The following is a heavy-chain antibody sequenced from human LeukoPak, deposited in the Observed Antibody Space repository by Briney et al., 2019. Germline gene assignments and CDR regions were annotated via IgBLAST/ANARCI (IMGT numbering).Heavy chain of an antibody. CDR1: GGSISSSSYY. Sequence: SETLSLTCTVSGGSISSSSYYWGWIRQPPGKGLEWIGSIYYSGSTYYNPSLKSRVTISVDTSKNQFSLKLSSVTAAGTAVYYCARAPYYYDSSGEYYFDYWGQGTLVTVSS. D-gene: IGHD3-22*01. J-gene: IGHJ4*02. CDR3: ARAPYYYDSSGEYYFDY. V-gene: IGHV4-39*07. CDR2: IYYSGST.